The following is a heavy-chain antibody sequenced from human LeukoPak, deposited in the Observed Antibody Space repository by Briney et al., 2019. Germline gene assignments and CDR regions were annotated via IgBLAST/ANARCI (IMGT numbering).Heavy chain of an antibody. V-gene: IGHV1-69*13. D-gene: IGHD2-2*01. CDR2: IIPIFGTA. CDR1: GGTFSSYA. Sequence: ASVKVSCKASGGTFSSYAISWVRQAPGQGLEWMGGIIPIFGTANYAQKFQGRVTITADESTSTAYMELSSLRSEDTAVYYCARDSGIVVVPAAMTYNWFDPWGQGTLVTVSS. J-gene: IGHJ5*02. CDR3: ARDSGIVVVPAAMTYNWFDP.